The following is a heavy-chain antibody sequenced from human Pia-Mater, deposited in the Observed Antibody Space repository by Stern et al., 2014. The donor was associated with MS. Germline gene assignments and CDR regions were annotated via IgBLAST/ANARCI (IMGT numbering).Heavy chain of an antibody. Sequence: VQLVESGAEVKKPGASVTISCKASGYTFTDYFMHWMRQAPGQGPEWMGRVNPSSGVTLYAQKFEGRVTMSRDKSISTAYLELTNLTSDDAAVYYCATRRGYSGGSCSSRSLDYWGQGTLVSVSS. D-gene: IGHD2-15*01. V-gene: IGHV1-2*06. CDR2: VNPSSGVT. CDR1: GYTFTDYF. J-gene: IGHJ4*02. CDR3: ATRRGYSGGSCSSRSLDY.